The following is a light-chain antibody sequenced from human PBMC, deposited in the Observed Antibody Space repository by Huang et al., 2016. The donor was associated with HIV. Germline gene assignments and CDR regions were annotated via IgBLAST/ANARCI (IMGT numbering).Light chain of an antibody. CDR2: DTS. CDR1: QLVNSY. J-gene: IGKJ3*01. Sequence: EIVLTQSPAILSLSPGERATLSCRASQLVNSYLVWNQQIPGQAPRLINYDTSNRDTGIPDRFSGSRSGADFPLTISLLEPEYFAVYYCQQRSDWPPFTFGPGTKVDIK. V-gene: IGKV3-11*01. CDR3: QQRSDWPPFT.